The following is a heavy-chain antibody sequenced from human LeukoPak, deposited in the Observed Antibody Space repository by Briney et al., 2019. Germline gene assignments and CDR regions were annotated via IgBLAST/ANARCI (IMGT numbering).Heavy chain of an antibody. CDR2: IYYSGST. J-gene: IGHJ4*02. CDR3: ARDRPTYYYDSSGYLDY. Sequence: SETLSLTCTVSGGSISSYYWSWIRQPPGKGLEWIGYIYYSGSTSYNPSLKSRVTISVDTSKNQFSLKLSSVTAADTAVYYCARDRPTYYYDSSGYLDYWGQGTLVTVSS. CDR1: GGSISSYY. V-gene: IGHV4-59*01. D-gene: IGHD3-22*01.